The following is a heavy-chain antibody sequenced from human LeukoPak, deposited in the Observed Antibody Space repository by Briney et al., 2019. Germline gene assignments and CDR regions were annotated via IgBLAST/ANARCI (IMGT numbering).Heavy chain of an antibody. J-gene: IGHJ6*03. CDR1: SGFTFSSFG. V-gene: IGHV3-23*01. Sequence: GGSLRLSCVASSGFTFSSFGMSWVRLAPGKGLEWVSALSGSGGTTYYADSVKGRFTISRDNSKNTLYLQMNSLRADDTAVYYCAKDRGSSGYYPRDSMDVWGKGTTVTISS. CDR3: AKDRGSSGYYPRDSMDV. D-gene: IGHD3-22*01. CDR2: LSGSGGTT.